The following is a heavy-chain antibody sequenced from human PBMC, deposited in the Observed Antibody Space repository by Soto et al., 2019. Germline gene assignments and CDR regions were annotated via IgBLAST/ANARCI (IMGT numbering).Heavy chain of an antibody. J-gene: IGHJ4*02. CDR3: ARGRPHDF. Sequence: QVKLVQSGAEVKKPGASVKVSCKASGYTFNTYGISWVRQAPGQGLEWMGWLSVYNGNTNYAQKFQGRVTVTTDTSTSTAYMELRSLTSDDTAVYYCARGRPHDFWGQGTQVTVSS. CDR1: GYTFNTYG. V-gene: IGHV1-18*01. CDR2: LSVYNGNT.